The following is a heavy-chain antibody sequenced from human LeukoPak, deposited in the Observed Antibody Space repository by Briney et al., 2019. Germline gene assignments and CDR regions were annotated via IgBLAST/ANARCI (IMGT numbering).Heavy chain of an antibody. J-gene: IGHJ5*02. CDR2: ISGSGGST. CDR3: AKPSGDYGGNDWFDP. V-gene: IGHV3-23*01. CDR1: GFTFSSYG. D-gene: IGHD4-23*01. Sequence: GGSLRLSCAASGFTFSSYGMSRVRQAPGKGLEWVSAISGSGGSTYYADSVKGRFTISRDNSKNTLYLQMNSLRAEDTAVYYCAKPSGDYGGNDWFDPWGQGTLVTVSS.